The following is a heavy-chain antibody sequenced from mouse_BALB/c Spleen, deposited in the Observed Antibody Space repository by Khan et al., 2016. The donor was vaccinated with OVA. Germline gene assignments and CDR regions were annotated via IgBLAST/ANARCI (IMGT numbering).Heavy chain of an antibody. CDR1: GYSITSEYA. Sequence: EVQLQESGPGLVKPSQSLSLTCTVTGYSITSEYAWNWIRQFPGNKLEWMGYINYSGSIRFNPSLKSRTSITRDTTKNQFILQLNSVSTEDTATYYCTRKDYYDYDPFPYWGQGTLVTVSA. V-gene: IGHV3-2*02. D-gene: IGHD2-4*01. CDR3: TRKDYYDYDPFPY. CDR2: INYSGSI. J-gene: IGHJ3*01.